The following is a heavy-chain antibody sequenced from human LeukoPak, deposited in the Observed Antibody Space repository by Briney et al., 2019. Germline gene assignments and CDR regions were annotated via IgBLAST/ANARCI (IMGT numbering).Heavy chain of an antibody. CDR2: ISAYNGNT. D-gene: IGHD2-2*01. CDR1: GYTFTSYG. Sequence: ASVKVSCKASGYTFTSYGISWVRQAPGQGLERMGWISAYNGNTNYAQKLQGRVTMTTDTSTSTAYMELRSLRSDDTAVYYCARGGMHCSSTSCYGMDVWGQGTTVTVSS. V-gene: IGHV1-18*01. J-gene: IGHJ6*02. CDR3: ARGGMHCSSTSCYGMDV.